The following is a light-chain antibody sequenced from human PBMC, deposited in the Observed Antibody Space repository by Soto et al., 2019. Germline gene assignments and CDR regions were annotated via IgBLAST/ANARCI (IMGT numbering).Light chain of an antibody. CDR3: QQYNMFWT. J-gene: IGKJ1*01. Sequence: DIQMTQSPFTLSASIGDRVTITCRASQSISTWLAWFQQKPGKAPNLLIYRASRLETGVTSRFSGTGSGTQFTLTINNLQPEDFATYYCQQYNMFWTFGQGTKVEV. CDR2: RAS. CDR1: QSISTW. V-gene: IGKV1-5*03.